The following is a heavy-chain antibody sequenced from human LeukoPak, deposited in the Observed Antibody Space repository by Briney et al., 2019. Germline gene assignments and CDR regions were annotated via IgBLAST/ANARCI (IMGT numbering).Heavy chain of an antibody. CDR1: GFTFSSYS. CDR3: AKGRDCSTTSCYEGYYYHYMDV. V-gene: IGHV3-21*01. Sequence: GGSLRLSCAASGFTFSSYSMNWVRQAPGKGLEWVSSISSSSSYIYYADSVKGRFTISRDNAKNSLYLQMNSLRAEDTAVYYCAKGRDCSTTSCYEGYYYHYMDVWGKGTTVTVSS. D-gene: IGHD2-2*01. CDR2: ISSSSSYI. J-gene: IGHJ6*03.